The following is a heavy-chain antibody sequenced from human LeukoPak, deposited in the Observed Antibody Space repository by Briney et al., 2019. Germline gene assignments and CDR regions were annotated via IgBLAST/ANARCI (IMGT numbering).Heavy chain of an antibody. D-gene: IGHD2-2*01. CDR1: GGSISSGGYY. Sequence: SETLSLTCTVSGGSISSGGYYWSWIRQPPGKGLEWIGYIYHSGSTYYNPSLKSRVTISVDRSKNQFSLKLSSVTAADTAVYYCARGRQDIVVVPAAIMDRIAARQNYYYMDVWGKGTTVTVSS. CDR2: IYHSGST. J-gene: IGHJ6*03. CDR3: ARGRQDIVVVPAAIMDRIAARQNYYYMDV. V-gene: IGHV4-30-2*01.